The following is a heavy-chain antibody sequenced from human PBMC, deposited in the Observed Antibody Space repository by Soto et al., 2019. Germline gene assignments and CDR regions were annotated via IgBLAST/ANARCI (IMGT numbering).Heavy chain of an antibody. CDR1: GFTFSDYY. CDR2: ISSSSSYT. V-gene: IGHV3-11*06. CDR3: ARVDNPPWFGELSYFDY. J-gene: IGHJ4*02. Sequence: QVQLVKSGGGLVKPGGSLRLSCAASGFTFSDYYMSWIRQAPGKGLEWVSYISSSSSYTNYADSVKGRFTISRDNAKNSLYLQMNSLRAEDTAVYYCARVDNPPWFGELSYFDYWGQGTLVTVSS. D-gene: IGHD3-10*01.